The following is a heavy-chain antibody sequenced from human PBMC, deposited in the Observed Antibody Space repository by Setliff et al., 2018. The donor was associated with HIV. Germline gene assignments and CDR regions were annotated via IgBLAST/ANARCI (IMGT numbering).Heavy chain of an antibody. CDR2: IYPEDSNI. V-gene: IGHV5-51*01. CDR3: ARRDGRSMNAFEI. J-gene: IGHJ3*02. D-gene: IGHD6-13*01. Sequence: GESLKISCKAVDYTFTTYWIGRVRQMPGEGLEWMGIIYPEDSNIKYNPSFQNQVTISADKSISTAYLQVHNLKASDTATYYCARRDGRSMNAFEIWGPGTMVTVS. CDR1: DYTFTTYW.